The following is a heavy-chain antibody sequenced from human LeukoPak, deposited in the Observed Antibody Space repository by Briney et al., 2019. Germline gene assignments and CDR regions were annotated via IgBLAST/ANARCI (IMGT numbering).Heavy chain of an antibody. J-gene: IGHJ2*01. CDR3: AREDDSSGYYWYFDL. Sequence: GGSLRLSCAASGFTFSSYGMHWVRQAPGKGLEWVAVISYDGSNKYYADSVKGRFTISRDNSKNTLYLQMNSLRAEDTAVYYCAREDDSSGYYWYFDLWGRGTRVTVSS. CDR2: ISYDGSNK. D-gene: IGHD3-22*01. V-gene: IGHV3-30*03. CDR1: GFTFSSYG.